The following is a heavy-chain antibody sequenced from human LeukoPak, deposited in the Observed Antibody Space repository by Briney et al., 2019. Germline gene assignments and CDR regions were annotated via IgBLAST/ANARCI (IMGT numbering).Heavy chain of an antibody. V-gene: IGHV3-30*03. J-gene: IGHJ3*02. CDR3: ARTRVRGASWDALDI. Sequence: GRSLRLSCAASGFIFSSHGLHWVRQAPGKGLEWLSLISYDGSTKYYGESVKGRFTISRDNSKNTLYLQMNSLRAEDTAVYCCARTRVRGASWDALDIWGQGTTVTVSS. CDR1: GFIFSSHG. D-gene: IGHD1-1*01. CDR2: ISYDGSTK.